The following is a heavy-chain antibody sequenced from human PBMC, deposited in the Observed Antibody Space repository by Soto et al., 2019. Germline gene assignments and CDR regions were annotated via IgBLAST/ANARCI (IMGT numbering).Heavy chain of an antibody. CDR3: AKVPDYYYDYGMDV. V-gene: IGHV3-23*01. CDR1: GFTFSSYA. Sequence: EVQLLESGGGLVQPGGSLRLSCAASGFTFSSYAMSWVRQAPGKGLEWVSAISGSGGSTYYADSVKGRFTISRDKSKNTLYLQMNSLRAEDTAVYYCAKVPDYYYDYGMDVWGQGTTVTVSS. CDR2: ISGSGGST. J-gene: IGHJ6*02.